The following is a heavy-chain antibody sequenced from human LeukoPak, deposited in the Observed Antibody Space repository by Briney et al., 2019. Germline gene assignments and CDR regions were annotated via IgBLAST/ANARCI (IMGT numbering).Heavy chain of an antibody. Sequence: SETLSLTCTVSGGSISSYYWSWIRQPAGKGLEWIGRISSSGSTNYNPSLKSRVTISVDTSKNQFSLKLSSVTAADTAVYYCARENDFSGAFPPYMDVWGKGTTVTISS. CDR3: ARENDFSGAFPPYMDV. CDR2: ISSSGST. CDR1: GGSISSYY. J-gene: IGHJ6*03. V-gene: IGHV4-4*07. D-gene: IGHD3-3*01.